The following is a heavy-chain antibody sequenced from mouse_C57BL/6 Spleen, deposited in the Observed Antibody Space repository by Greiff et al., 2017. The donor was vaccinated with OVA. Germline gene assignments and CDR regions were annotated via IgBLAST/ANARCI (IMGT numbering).Heavy chain of an antibody. CDR2: INPGSGGT. J-gene: IGHJ2*01. D-gene: IGHD4-1*01. CDR1: GYAFTNYL. Sequence: QVQLQQSGAELVRPGTSVEVSCKASGYAFTNYLIEWVKQRPGQGLEWIGVINPGSGGTNYNEKFKGKATLTADKSSSTAYMQLSSLTSEDSAVYFCARSWELGRYFDYWGQGTTLTVSS. V-gene: IGHV1-54*01. CDR3: ARSWELGRYFDY.